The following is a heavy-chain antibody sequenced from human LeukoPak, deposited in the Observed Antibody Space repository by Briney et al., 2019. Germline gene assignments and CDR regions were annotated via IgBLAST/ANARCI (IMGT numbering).Heavy chain of an antibody. CDR1: GFTVSSNY. V-gene: IGHV3-53*01. J-gene: IGHJ4*02. D-gene: IGHD2-21*02. CDR2: IYSGGST. Sequence: GGSLRLSCAASGFTVSSNYMSWVRQAPGKGLEWVSVIYSGGSTYYTDSVKGRFTFSRDNSKNTLHLQMNSLTAEDTAVYFCARGGGAFCGSDCHRNFDYWGQGTLVTVFS. CDR3: ARGGGAFCGSDCHRNFDY.